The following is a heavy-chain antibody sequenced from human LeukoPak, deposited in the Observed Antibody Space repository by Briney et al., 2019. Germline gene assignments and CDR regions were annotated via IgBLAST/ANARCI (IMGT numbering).Heavy chain of an antibody. D-gene: IGHD4-17*01. CDR3: ARSGGNYGDYDFDY. Sequence: GASVKVSCKASGYTFTSYDINWVRQATGQGLEWMGWMNPNSDNTGYAQKFQGRVTMTRNTSISTAYMELSSLRSEDTAVYYCARSGGNYGDYDFDYWGQGTLVTVSS. CDR1: GYTFTSYD. V-gene: IGHV1-8*01. CDR2: MNPNSDNT. J-gene: IGHJ4*02.